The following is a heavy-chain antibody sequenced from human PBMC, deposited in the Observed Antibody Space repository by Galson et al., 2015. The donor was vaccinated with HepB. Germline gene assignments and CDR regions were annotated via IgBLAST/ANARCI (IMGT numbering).Heavy chain of an antibody. CDR1: GFTFSSYD. J-gene: IGHJ6*02. CDR2: IWSDGSKK. D-gene: IGHD6-19*01. Sequence: SLRLSCAASGFTFSSYDMHWVRQAPGKGLDWVAVIWSDGSKKYYGDSVKGRFTISRDNSRDTLYLQMNSLRAEDTAVYYCAREVAVVRGFGMDVWGQGTTVTVSS. V-gene: IGHV3-33*01. CDR3: AREVAVVRGFGMDV.